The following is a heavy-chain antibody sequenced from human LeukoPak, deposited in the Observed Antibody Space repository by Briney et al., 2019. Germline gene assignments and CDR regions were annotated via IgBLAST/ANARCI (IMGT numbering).Heavy chain of an antibody. Sequence: GASVKVSCKASGHTFTSYDINWVRQATGQGLEWMGWMNPNSGNTGYAQKFQGRVTMTRNTSISTAYMELSSLRSEDTAVYYCARGYDFWSGYYEKKNWFDPWGQGTLVTVSS. V-gene: IGHV1-8*01. J-gene: IGHJ5*02. CDR3: ARGYDFWSGYYEKKNWFDP. D-gene: IGHD3-3*01. CDR2: MNPNSGNT. CDR1: GHTFTSYD.